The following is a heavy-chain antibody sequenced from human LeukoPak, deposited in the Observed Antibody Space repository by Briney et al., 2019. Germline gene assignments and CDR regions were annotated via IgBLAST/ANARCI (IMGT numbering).Heavy chain of an antibody. D-gene: IGHD1-26*01. CDR1: GYTFTGYY. Sequence: ASVKVSCKASGYTFTGYYMHWVRQAPGQGLEWMGWINPYSGGTNYAQKFQGRVTMTRDTSISTAYMELSRLRSDDTAVYYCARGIVGATTGDWGQGTLVTVSS. CDR2: INPYSGGT. V-gene: IGHV1-2*02. CDR3: ARGIVGATTGD. J-gene: IGHJ4*02.